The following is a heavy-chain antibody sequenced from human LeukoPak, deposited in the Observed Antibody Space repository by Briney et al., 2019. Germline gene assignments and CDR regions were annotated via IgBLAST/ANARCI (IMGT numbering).Heavy chain of an antibody. D-gene: IGHD2-15*01. V-gene: IGHV3-7*01. CDR1: GFTFSTYW. CDR3: ARSYCSGAGCGQYRYFDL. Sequence: GGSLRLSCAASGFTFSTYWLTWVRQAPGKGLEWVANIKQDGGEKYYVDSVKDRFNISRDNAKNSLFLQMNSLRAEDTAMYYCARSYCSGAGCGQYRYFDLWGRGTLVTVSS. CDR2: IKQDGGEK. J-gene: IGHJ2*01.